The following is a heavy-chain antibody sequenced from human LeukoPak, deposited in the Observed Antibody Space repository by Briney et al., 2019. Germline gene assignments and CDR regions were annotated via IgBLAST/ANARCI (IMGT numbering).Heavy chain of an antibody. CDR1: RGSISSSSYY. J-gene: IGHJ4*02. CDR3: ARWLQLTHYFDY. Sequence: PSETLSLTCTVSRGSISSSSYYWGWIRQPPGKGLEWIGSIYYSGSTYYNPSLKSRVTISVDTSKNQLSLKLSSVTAADTAVYYCARWLQLTHYFDYWGQGTLVTVSS. D-gene: IGHD5-24*01. CDR2: IYYSGST. V-gene: IGHV4-39*01.